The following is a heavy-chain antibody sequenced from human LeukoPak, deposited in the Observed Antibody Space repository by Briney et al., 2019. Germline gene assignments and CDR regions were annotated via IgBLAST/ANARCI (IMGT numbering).Heavy chain of an antibody. D-gene: IGHD5-12*01. CDR3: ARDGPYSGYARHYYYYMDV. Sequence: GGSLRLSCAASGFTFSSYGMHWVRQAPGKGLEWVAVISYDGSNKYYADSVKGRFTISRDNAKNSLYLQMNSLRAEDTAVYYCARDGPYSGYARHYYYYMDVWGKGTTVTVSS. CDR2: ISYDGSNK. V-gene: IGHV3-30*03. CDR1: GFTFSSYG. J-gene: IGHJ6*03.